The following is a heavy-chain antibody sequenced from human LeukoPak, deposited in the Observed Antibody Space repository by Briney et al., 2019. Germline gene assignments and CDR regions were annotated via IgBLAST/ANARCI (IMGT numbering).Heavy chain of an antibody. CDR2: ISTYNGNT. J-gene: IGHJ4*02. CDR1: GYTFTSYG. V-gene: IGHV1-18*01. Sequence: ASVKVSCKASGYTFTSYGISWVRQAPGQGLEWIGWISTYNGNTEYTQKLQGRVTMTTDTSTTTAYMELRSLRSDDTAVYYCARDHVVGATCYGYWGQGTLVTVSS. CDR3: ARDHVVGATCYGY. D-gene: IGHD1-26*01.